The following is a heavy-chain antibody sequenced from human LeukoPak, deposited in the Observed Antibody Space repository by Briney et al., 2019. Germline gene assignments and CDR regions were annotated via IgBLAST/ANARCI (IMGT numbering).Heavy chain of an antibody. CDR2: IKQDGSEK. J-gene: IGHJ4*02. V-gene: IGHV3-7*01. CDR3: ASSPPAAAGSWNDY. Sequence: GGSLRLSCAVSGFTFSSYWISWVRQAPGKGLEWVANIKQDGSEKYYVDSVKGRFTISRDNAKNSLYLQMNSLRAEDTAVYYCASSPPAAAGSWNDYWGQGTLVTVSS. CDR1: GFTFSSYW. D-gene: IGHD6-13*01.